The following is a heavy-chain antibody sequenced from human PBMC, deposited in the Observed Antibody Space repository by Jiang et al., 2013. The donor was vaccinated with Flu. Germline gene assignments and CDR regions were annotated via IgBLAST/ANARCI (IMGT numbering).Heavy chain of an antibody. CDR3: ATDYTATDAFVY. Sequence: LLKPSETLSLTCAVYGGSFSGYYWSWIRQPPGKGLEWIGEINHSGSTNYNPSLKSRVTISVDTSKNQFSLKLSSVTAADTAVYYCATDYTATDAFVYLGAKGQWSPSLQ. CDR2: INHSGST. V-gene: IGHV4-34*01. D-gene: IGHD5-18*01. CDR1: GGSFSGYY. J-gene: IGHJ3*02.